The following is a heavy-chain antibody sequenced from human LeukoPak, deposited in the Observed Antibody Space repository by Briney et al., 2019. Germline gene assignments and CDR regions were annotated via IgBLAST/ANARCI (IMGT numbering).Heavy chain of an antibody. Sequence: SETLSLTCTVSGGSISSSSYYWSWIRQPPGKGLEWIGYIYYSGSTNYNPSLKSRVTISVDTSKNQFSLKLSSVTAADTAVYYCARDNNLGYYDSSGYGDDAFDIWGQGTMVTVSS. J-gene: IGHJ3*02. CDR1: GGSISSSSYY. V-gene: IGHV4-61*01. D-gene: IGHD3-22*01. CDR3: ARDNNLGYYDSSGYGDDAFDI. CDR2: IYYSGST.